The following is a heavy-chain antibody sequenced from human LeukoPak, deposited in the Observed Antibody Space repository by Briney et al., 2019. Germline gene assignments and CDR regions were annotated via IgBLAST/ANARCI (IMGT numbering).Heavy chain of an antibody. Sequence: GGSLRLSCAVSGFTFDDYTMHWVRQAPGKGLEWVSLISWDGGSTYYADSVKGRFTISRDNSKNSLYLQMNSLGSEDTALYYCAKGAGGSYPGGYYFDYWGQGTLVTVSS. CDR3: AKGAGGSYPGGYYFDY. V-gene: IGHV3-43*01. J-gene: IGHJ4*02. D-gene: IGHD1-26*01. CDR2: ISWDGGST. CDR1: GFTFDDYT.